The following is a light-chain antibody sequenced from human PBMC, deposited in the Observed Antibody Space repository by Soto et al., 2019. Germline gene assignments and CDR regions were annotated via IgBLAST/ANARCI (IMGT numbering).Light chain of an antibody. Sequence: EIVLTQSPATLSLSPGERATLSCRASQSVSSLLAWYQQKPGQAPRLLIYDASNRATSIPARFSGSGSGTDFTLTISSLEPEDFAVYYCQHRFNWPFTFGPGTKVDIK. J-gene: IGKJ3*01. CDR2: DAS. CDR3: QHRFNWPFT. CDR1: QSVSSL. V-gene: IGKV3-11*01.